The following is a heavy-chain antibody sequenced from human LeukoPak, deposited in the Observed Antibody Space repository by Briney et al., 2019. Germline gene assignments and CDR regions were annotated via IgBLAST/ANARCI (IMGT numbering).Heavy chain of an antibody. CDR3: ARNPEGYCSSTSCYEHAFDI. D-gene: IGHD2-2*01. J-gene: IGHJ3*02. Sequence: GASVKVSCKASGYTFTSYYMHWVRQAPGQGLEWMGWISAYNGNTNYAQKLQGRVTMTTDTSASTAYMELRSLRSDDTAVYYCARNPEGYCSSTSCYEHAFDIWGQGTMVTVSS. CDR1: GYTFTSYY. V-gene: IGHV1-18*04. CDR2: ISAYNGNT.